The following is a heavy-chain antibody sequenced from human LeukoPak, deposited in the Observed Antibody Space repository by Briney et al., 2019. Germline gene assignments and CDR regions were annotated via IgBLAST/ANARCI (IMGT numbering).Heavy chain of an antibody. D-gene: IGHD6-13*01. J-gene: IGHJ4*02. CDR1: GGSISSNIYY. CDR3: ARLPFSSSWFYFDC. Sequence: PSETLSLTCIVSGGSISSNIYYWGWIRQPPGKGLEWIGSIFYSGRTYFNPSLKSRVTTSVDTSKNLFSLKLNSVTAADTAMYYCARLPFSSSWFYFDCWGQGTLVTVSS. V-gene: IGHV4-39*01. CDR2: IFYSGRT.